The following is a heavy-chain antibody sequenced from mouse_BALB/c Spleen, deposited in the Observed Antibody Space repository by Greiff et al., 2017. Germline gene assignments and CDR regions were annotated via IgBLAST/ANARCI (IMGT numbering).Heavy chain of an antibody. J-gene: IGHJ2*01. D-gene: IGHD1-1*01. CDR2: IDPETGGT. CDR1: GYTFTDYE. V-gene: IGHV1-15*01. Sequence: VQLQQSGAELVRPGASVTLSCKASGYTFTDYEMHWVKQTPVHGLEWIGAIDPETGGTAYNQKFKGKATLTADKSSSTAYMELRSLTSEDSAVYYCTRPYYYGSSYHFDYWGQGTTLTVSS. CDR3: TRPYYYGSSYHFDY.